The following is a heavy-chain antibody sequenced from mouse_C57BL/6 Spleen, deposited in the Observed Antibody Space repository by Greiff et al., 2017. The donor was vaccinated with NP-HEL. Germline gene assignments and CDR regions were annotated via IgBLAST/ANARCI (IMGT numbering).Heavy chain of an antibody. Sequence: QVQLKQSGAELVRPGTSVKVSCKASGYAFTNYLIEWVKQRPGQGLEWIGVINPGSGGTNYNEKFKGKATLTADKSSSTAYMQLSSLASEDSAVYFCARNYYGSSGFDYWGQGTTLTVSS. V-gene: IGHV1-54*01. CDR2: INPGSGGT. J-gene: IGHJ2*01. D-gene: IGHD1-1*01. CDR3: ARNYYGSSGFDY. CDR1: GYAFTNYL.